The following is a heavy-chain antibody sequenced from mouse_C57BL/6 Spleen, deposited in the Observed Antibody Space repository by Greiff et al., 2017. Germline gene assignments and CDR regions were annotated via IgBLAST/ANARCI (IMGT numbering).Heavy chain of an antibody. V-gene: IGHV2-6-1*01. Sequence: QVQLQQSGPGLVAPSQSLSITCTVSGFSLTSYGVHWVRQPPGKGLEWLVVIWCDGSTTYNSALKSRLSISKDNSKSQVFLKMNSLQTDDTAMYYCARHGDYVWYFDVWGTGTTVTVSS. D-gene: IGHD2-4*01. J-gene: IGHJ1*03. CDR1: GFSLTSYG. CDR2: IWCDGST. CDR3: ARHGDYVWYFDV.